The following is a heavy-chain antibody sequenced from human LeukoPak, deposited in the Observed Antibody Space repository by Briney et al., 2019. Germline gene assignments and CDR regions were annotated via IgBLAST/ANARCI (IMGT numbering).Heavy chain of an antibody. J-gene: IGHJ4*02. CDR3: SRSYDFHY. CDR2: IYPGDSYI. V-gene: IGHV5-51*01. D-gene: IGHD3-22*01. Sequence: GESLKISCKGSGYSFTSYWLGLVRQMPGKGLEWMWIIYPGDSYIRYSVSFQVQLTISADKCISTAYLQWSSLNASDTVMYYCSRSYDFHYWGQGTLVTVSS. CDR1: GYSFTSYW.